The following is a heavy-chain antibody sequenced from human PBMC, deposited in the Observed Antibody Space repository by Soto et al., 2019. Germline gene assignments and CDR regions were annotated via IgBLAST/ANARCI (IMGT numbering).Heavy chain of an antibody. CDR1: GGSISSGDYY. Sequence: QVQLQESGPGLVKPSQTLSLTCTVSGGSISSGDYYWSWIRQPPGKGLEWIGYIYYSGSTYYNPPHKGRVTTSVDTSKDQFSLKLSSVTAADTAVYYCAEVPAAIGYFRFFDPWGQGTLVTVSS. J-gene: IGHJ5*02. V-gene: IGHV4-30-4*01. CDR3: AEVPAAIGYFRFFDP. D-gene: IGHD2-2*02. CDR2: IYYSGST.